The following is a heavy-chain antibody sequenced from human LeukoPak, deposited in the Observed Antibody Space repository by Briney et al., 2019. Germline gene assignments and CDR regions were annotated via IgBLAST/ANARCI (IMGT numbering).Heavy chain of an antibody. D-gene: IGHD3-9*01. V-gene: IGHV3-15*01. CDR2: IKSKTDGGTT. CDR3: TTESYFGRIPKPPNDY. Sequence: GGSLRLSCAASGFTFSNAWMSWVRQAPGKGLEWVGRIKSKTDGGTTDYAAPVKGRFTISRDDSKNTLYLQMNSLKTEDTAVYYFTTESYFGRIPKPPNDYWGQGTLVTGSS. J-gene: IGHJ4*02. CDR1: GFTFSNAW.